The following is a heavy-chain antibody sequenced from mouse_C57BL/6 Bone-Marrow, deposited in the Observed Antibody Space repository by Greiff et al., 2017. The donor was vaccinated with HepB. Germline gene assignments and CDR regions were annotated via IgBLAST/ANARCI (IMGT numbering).Heavy chain of an antibody. CDR2: ISNLACSI. J-gene: IGHJ3*01. V-gene: IGHV5-15*01. Sequence: EVQVLESGGGLVQPGGSLKLSCAASGFTFSDYGMAWVRQAPRKGPEWVAFISNLACSIYYADTVTGRFTLSRENAKNTLYLEMSSLRSEDTAMYYCAREFAYWGQGTLVTVSA. CDR3: AREFAY. CDR1: GFTFSDYG.